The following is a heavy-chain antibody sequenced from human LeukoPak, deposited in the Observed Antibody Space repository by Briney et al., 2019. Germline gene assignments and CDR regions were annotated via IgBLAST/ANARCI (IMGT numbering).Heavy chain of an antibody. CDR2: INHSGST. V-gene: IGHV4-34*01. D-gene: IGHD3-22*01. CDR3: ARDSSATDWFDP. J-gene: IGHJ5*02. Sequence: PSETLSLTCAVYGGSFSGYYWSWIRQPPGKGLEWIGEINHSGSTNYNPSLKSRVTISVDTSKNQFSLELSSVTAADTAVYYCARDSSATDWFDPWGQGTLVTVSS. CDR1: GGSFSGYY.